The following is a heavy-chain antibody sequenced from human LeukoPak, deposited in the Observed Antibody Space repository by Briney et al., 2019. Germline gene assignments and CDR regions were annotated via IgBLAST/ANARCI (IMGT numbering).Heavy chain of an antibody. Sequence: GASVKVSCKASGYTFPTYGITWVRQATGQGLEWMGWISTYNGDTRYAQKVQGRVTMTTDTSTSTAYMELRSLRSDDTAVYYCAKAPNYSGSGSPLFEYWGQGTLVTVSS. D-gene: IGHD3-10*01. J-gene: IGHJ4*02. CDR3: AKAPNYSGSGSPLFEY. V-gene: IGHV1-18*01. CDR1: GYTFPTYG. CDR2: ISTYNGDT.